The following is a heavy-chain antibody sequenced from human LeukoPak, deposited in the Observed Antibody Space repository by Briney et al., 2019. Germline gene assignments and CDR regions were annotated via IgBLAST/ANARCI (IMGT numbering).Heavy chain of an antibody. D-gene: IGHD2-21*01. CDR3: ARDNGGGTSNWFDP. CDR2: IYYSGST. V-gene: IGHV4-59*01. J-gene: IGHJ5*02. CDR1: GGSISSYY. Sequence: SETLSLTCTVSGGSISSYYWSWLRQPPGKGLEGSGYIYYSGSTNYNPSLKSRVTISVDTSKNQFSLKLSSVTAADTAVYYCARDNGGGTSNWFDPWGQGTLVTVSS.